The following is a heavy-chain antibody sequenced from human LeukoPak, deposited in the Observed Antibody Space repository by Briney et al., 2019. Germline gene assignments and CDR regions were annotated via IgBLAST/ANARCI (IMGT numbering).Heavy chain of an antibody. V-gene: IGHV3-23*01. D-gene: IGHD4-17*01. CDR3: AKSLGGDYYYYGMDV. CDR2: IRTSGGST. Sequence: GSLRLSCAAAGFTLYSYAMSWVRQASGEGLEWVPAIRTSGGSTYYADSVKGRFTISRDNSKNTLYVQMNSLRVEDTAVYYCAKSLGGDYYYYGMDVWGQGTTVTVSS. CDR1: GFTLYSYA. J-gene: IGHJ6*02.